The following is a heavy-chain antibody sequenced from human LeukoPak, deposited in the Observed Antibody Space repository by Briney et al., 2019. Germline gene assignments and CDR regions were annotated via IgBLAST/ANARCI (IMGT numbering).Heavy chain of an antibody. V-gene: IGHV1-3*03. Sequence: ASVKVSCKASGYTFTTYAIHWVRQAPGQRLEWMGWIHTGNGNTKYSEDFQGRVTFNRDTSASTAYMELSSLRSEDMAIYYCARAQVGGYYYYLDVWGKGTTVIVSS. D-gene: IGHD1-26*01. J-gene: IGHJ6*03. CDR3: ARAQVGGYYYYLDV. CDR2: IHTGNGNT. CDR1: GYTFTTYA.